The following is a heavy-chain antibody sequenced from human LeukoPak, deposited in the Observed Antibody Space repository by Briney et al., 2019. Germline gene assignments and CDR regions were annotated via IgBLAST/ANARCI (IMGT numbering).Heavy chain of an antibody. J-gene: IGHJ4*02. D-gene: IGHD1-26*01. CDR3: ARGKSRGSHIDY. CDR2: FYDSGNT. Sequence: PSETLSLTCTVSGYSISSGYYWGWIRQPPGKGLEWIGSFYDSGNTYYNPSLKSRVTISVDTSKNQFSLKVRSVTAADTAVYFCARGKSRGSHIDYWGQETLVTVSS. CDR1: GYSISSGYY. V-gene: IGHV4-38-2*02.